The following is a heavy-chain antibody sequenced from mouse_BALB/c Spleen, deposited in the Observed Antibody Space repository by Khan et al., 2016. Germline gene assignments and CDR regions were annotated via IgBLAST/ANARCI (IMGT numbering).Heavy chain of an antibody. CDR2: IDPSDSYT. J-gene: IGHJ2*01. V-gene: IGHV1-69*02. CDR3: ARVSYGNSYYFAY. CDR1: GYTFTSYW. Sequence: QVQLKESGAELVKPGASVKLSCKASGYTFTSYWMHWVKQRPGQGLEWIGEIDPSDSYTNYNQKFKGKATLTVDKSSSTAYMQLSSLTSEDSAVYYCARVSYGNSYYFAYWGQGTTRTVSS. D-gene: IGHD2-1*01.